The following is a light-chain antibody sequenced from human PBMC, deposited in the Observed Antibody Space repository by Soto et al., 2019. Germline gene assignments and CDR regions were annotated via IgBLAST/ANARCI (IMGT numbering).Light chain of an antibody. J-gene: IGLJ3*02. CDR3: ETWDSNTRV. CDR1: SGHSSYI. Sequence: QSVLTQSSSASASLGSSVKLTCTLSSGHSSYIIAWHQQQPGKAPRYLMKLEGSGSYNKGSGVPDRFSGSSSGADRYLTISTLQFEDEADYYCETWDSNTRVFGGGTMVTVL. CDR2: LEGSGSY. V-gene: IGLV4-60*02.